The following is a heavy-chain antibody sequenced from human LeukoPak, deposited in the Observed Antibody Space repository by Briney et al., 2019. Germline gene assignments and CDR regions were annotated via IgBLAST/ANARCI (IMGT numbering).Heavy chain of an antibody. CDR3: ARGKDIVVVPAAISWDY. V-gene: IGHV1-18*01. J-gene: IGHJ4*02. CDR2: ISAYNGNT. Sequence: GASVKVSCKASGYTFTSYGISWVRQAPGQGLEWMGWISAYNGNTNYAQKLQGRVTMTTDTSTSTAYMELRSLRSGDTAVYYCARGKDIVVVPAAISWDYWGQGTLVTVSS. CDR1: GYTFTSYG. D-gene: IGHD2-2*02.